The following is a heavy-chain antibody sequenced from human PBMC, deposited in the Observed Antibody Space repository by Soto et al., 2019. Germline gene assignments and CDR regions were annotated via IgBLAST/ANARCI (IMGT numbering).Heavy chain of an antibody. CDR1: GYSFTNHG. V-gene: IGHV1-18*04. D-gene: IGHD2-2*01. CDR2: ISGYSGSS. Sequence: QVLLVQSGAEVRKPGASVKVSCKTSGYSFTNHGISWVRQAPGQGLGWMGWISGYSGSSRYAQKSQGRVAMTIETSTSTAYMELRSLRPDDTAMYFCARVGGQLPLYFDYWGQGTLVTVSS. J-gene: IGHJ4*02. CDR3: ARVGGQLPLYFDY.